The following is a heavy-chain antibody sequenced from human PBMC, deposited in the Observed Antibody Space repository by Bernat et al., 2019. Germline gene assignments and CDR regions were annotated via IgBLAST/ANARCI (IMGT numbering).Heavy chain of an antibody. Sequence: QVQLVQSGAEVKKPGSSVKVSCKASGGTFSSYTISWVRQAPGQGLEWMGRIIPILGIANYAQKFQGRVTITADKSTSTVYMELSSLRSEDTAVYYCARSVRDDSSGLFGYWGQGTLVTVSS. V-gene: IGHV1-69*02. J-gene: IGHJ4*02. D-gene: IGHD3-22*01. CDR3: ARSVRDDSSGLFGY. CDR1: GGTFSSYT. CDR2: IIPILGIA.